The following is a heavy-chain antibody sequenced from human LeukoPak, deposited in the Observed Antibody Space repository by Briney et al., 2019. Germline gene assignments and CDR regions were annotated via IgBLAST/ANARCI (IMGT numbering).Heavy chain of an antibody. V-gene: IGHV3-7*01. Sequence: PGGSLTLSCAASGFTFSSYWMSWVRQAPGKGLEWVANIKQDGSEKYYVDSVKGRFTISRDNAKTSLYLQMNSLRAEDTAVYYCARDLSGVTGYTYGRGIDYWGQGTLVTVSS. CDR1: GFTFSSYW. D-gene: IGHD5-18*01. J-gene: IGHJ4*02. CDR3: ARDLSGVTGYTYGRGIDY. CDR2: IKQDGSEK.